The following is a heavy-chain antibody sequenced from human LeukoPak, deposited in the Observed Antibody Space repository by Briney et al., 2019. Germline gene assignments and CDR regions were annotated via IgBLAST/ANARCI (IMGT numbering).Heavy chain of an antibody. CDR1: TDSISSGNYY. V-gene: IGHV4-39*02. J-gene: IGHJ4*02. Sequence: PSETLSLTCTVSTDSISSGNYYWGWVRQSPGQGLEWIGSIVSGGSTYHNPSLKSRVTMSIDTSNNQFSLKLSFVTAADTAIYYCVRDYGNLVQGNWGQGTLVTVSS. CDR2: IVSGGST. D-gene: IGHD1-14*01. CDR3: VRDYGNLVQGN.